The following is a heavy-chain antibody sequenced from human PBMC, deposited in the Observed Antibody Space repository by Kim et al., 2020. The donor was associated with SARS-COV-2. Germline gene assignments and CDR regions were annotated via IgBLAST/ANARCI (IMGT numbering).Heavy chain of an antibody. J-gene: IGHJ5*02. V-gene: IGHV1-69*13. CDR2: IIPIFGTA. CDR3: AKFKPYYDILTGYYTGWFDP. D-gene: IGHD3-9*01. Sequence: ASVKVSCKASGGTFSSYAISWVRQAPGQGLEWMGGIIPIFGTANYAQKFQGRVTITADESTSTAYRELSSPRSEDTAVYYCAKFKPYYDILTGYYTGWFDPWGQGTLVTVSS. CDR1: GGTFSSYA.